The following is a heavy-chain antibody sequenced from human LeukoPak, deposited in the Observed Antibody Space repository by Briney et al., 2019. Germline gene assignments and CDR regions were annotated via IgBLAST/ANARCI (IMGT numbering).Heavy chain of an antibody. J-gene: IGHJ3*02. CDR3: AREISMTVGGGAFGI. CDR1: GGSISSYY. V-gene: IGHV4-59*01. D-gene: IGHD3-22*01. Sequence: TSETLSLTCTVSGGSISSYYWTWIRQPPGKGLEWIGYIYYSGSTNYNPSLKSRVTISVDTSKNQFSLKLTSVTAADTAVYYCAREISMTVGGGAFGIWGQGTMVTVSS. CDR2: IYYSGST.